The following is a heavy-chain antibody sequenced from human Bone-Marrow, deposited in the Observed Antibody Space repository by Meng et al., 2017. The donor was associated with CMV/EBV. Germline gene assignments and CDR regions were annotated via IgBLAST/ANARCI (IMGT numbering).Heavy chain of an antibody. CDR3: ARDLVGYNTIDY. V-gene: IGHV3-21*01. D-gene: IGHD5-24*01. J-gene: IGHJ4*01. CDR1: GFTFSSYS. CDR2: ISSSSSYI. Sequence: GESLKISCAASGFTFSSYSMNWVRQAPGKGLEWVSSISSSSSYIYYADSVKGRFTISRDNAKNSLYLQMNSLRAEDTAVYYCARDLVGYNTIDYWGHGTLVTVSS.